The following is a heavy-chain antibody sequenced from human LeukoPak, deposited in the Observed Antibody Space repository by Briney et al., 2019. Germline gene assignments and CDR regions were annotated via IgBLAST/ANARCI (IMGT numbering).Heavy chain of an antibody. V-gene: IGHV3-21*06. CDR1: GFTFSDYS. CDR3: ARVSRVAYSSSWYLDY. CDR2: IFRRNSYI. D-gene: IGHD6-13*01. Sequence: PGGSLRLSCAASGFTFSDYSMNWVRQVPGKGLEWVSSIFRRNSYIYYSDSVKGRFTISRDDAKNSLYLQMNSLRADDTAMYYCARVSRVAYSSSWYLDYWGQGTLVTVSS. J-gene: IGHJ4*02.